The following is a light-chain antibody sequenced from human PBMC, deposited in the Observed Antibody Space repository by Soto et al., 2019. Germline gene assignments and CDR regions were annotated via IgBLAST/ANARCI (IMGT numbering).Light chain of an antibody. J-gene: IGKJ2*01. Sequence: EVVLTQSPGTLSLSPGERATLSYRASQIFSSDYLAWYQQKPGQAPRLLIYGASTRATHIPDRFSGSGSGTDFTLTISRLEPEDSAVYLCQQYGDSPSTFGQGTKLEIK. CDR2: GAS. V-gene: IGKV3-20*01. CDR3: QQYGDSPST. CDR1: QIFSSDY.